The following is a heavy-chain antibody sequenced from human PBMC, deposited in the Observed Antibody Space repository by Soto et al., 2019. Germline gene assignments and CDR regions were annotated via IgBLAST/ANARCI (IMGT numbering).Heavy chain of an antibody. CDR3: AKDLWNYGGYGMDV. J-gene: IGHJ6*02. V-gene: IGHV5-51*01. Sequence: VASLKISCKASGYSFTTYWIGWVRQMPGKGLEWMGIIYPGDSGTKYSPSLQGQVSISADTSISTAYLQWTSLRAEDTAVYYCAKDLWNYGGYGMDVWGQGTTVTVSS. CDR2: IYPGDSGT. CDR1: GYSFTTYW. D-gene: IGHD1-7*01.